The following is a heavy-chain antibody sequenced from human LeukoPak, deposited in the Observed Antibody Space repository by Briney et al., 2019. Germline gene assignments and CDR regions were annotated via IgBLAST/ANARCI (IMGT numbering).Heavy chain of an antibody. J-gene: IGHJ5*02. V-gene: IGHV4-30-4*01. CDR2: MYYSGST. CDR1: GGSINSGDYY. Sequence: PSETLSLTCTVSGGSINSGDYYWSWIRQPPGKGLEWIGYMYYSGSTYYNPSLKSRVTISVDTSKNQFSLKLSSVTAADTAVYYCARPYYYDSRIDPWGQGTLVTVSS. CDR3: ARPYYYDSRIDP. D-gene: IGHD3-22*01.